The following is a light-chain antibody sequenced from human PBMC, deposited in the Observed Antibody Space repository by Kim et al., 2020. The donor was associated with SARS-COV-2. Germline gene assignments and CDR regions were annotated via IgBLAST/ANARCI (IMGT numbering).Light chain of an antibody. V-gene: IGKV1-17*03. CDR1: QVISNY. Sequence: ASVGDRVTITCRASQVISNYLAWFQQKPGKVPKRLIYVASSLQSGVPSRFSGSGSGTEFTLTISSLQPEDFATYYCLQHNSYPLTFGGGTKVDIK. CDR3: LQHNSYPLT. J-gene: IGKJ4*01. CDR2: VAS.